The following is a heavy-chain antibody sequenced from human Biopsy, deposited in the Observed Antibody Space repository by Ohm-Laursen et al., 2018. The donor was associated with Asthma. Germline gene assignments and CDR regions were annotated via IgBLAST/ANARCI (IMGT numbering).Heavy chain of an antibody. CDR3: ARAVDYSHYYGIDV. CDR1: GYTFNSAG. V-gene: IGHV1-18*01. Sequence: APVKVSCKTSGYTFNSAGITWVQQAPGQVLEWMGWISVYNGNTKVAQKLQDRVTMITDTSTSTAYMELRSLRSDDTAVYFCARAVDYSHYYGIDVWGQGTTVTVS. D-gene: IGHD3-10*01. CDR2: ISVYNGNT. J-gene: IGHJ6*02.